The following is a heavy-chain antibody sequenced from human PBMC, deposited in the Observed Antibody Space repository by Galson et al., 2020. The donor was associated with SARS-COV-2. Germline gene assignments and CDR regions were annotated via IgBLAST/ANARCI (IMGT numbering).Heavy chain of an antibody. V-gene: IGHV4-59*01. CDR2: IYYSGST. Sequence: ASETLSLTCTVSGGSISSYYWSWIRQPPGKGLEWIGHIYYSGSTHYSPSLKSRVTISVDRSKKQFSLQLRSVTAADTAVYYCARVLHFYDSSGHYSVYFDYWGPGALVTVSS. J-gene: IGHJ4*02. CDR1: GGSISSYY. CDR3: ARVLHFYDSSGHYSVYFDY. D-gene: IGHD3-22*01.